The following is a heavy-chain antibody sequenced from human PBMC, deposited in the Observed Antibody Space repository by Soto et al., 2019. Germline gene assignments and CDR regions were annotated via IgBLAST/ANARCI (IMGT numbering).Heavy chain of an antibody. CDR3: ARGGERSWIQLWS. J-gene: IGHJ5*02. D-gene: IGHD5-18*01. Sequence: QVQLQESGPGLVKPSETLSLTCTVSGGSISSYYWSWIRQPPGKGLEWIGYIYYSGSTNYNPSLKSRVTISVETSKNQFSLKLSSVTAADTAVYYCARGGERSWIQLWSWGQGTLVTVSS. CDR1: GGSISSYY. V-gene: IGHV4-59*08. CDR2: IYYSGST.